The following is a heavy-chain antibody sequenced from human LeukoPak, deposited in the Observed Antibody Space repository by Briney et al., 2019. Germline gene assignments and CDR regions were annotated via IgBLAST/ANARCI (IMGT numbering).Heavy chain of an antibody. D-gene: IGHD3-10*01. Sequence: PGGSLRLSCAASGFTFSSYAMHWVRQAPGKGLEWVAVISYDGSNKYYADSVKGRFTISRDNSKNTLYLQMNSLRAEDTAVYYCAKAGDLDIWGQGTMVTVSS. CDR3: AKAGDLDI. V-gene: IGHV3-30*04. J-gene: IGHJ3*02. CDR1: GFTFSSYA. CDR2: ISYDGSNK.